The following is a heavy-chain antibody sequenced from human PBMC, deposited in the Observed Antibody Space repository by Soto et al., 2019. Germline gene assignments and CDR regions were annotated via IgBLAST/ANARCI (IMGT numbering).Heavy chain of an antibody. J-gene: IGHJ5*02. D-gene: IGHD3-9*01. CDR1: GDSLSGYA. Sequence: PSETLSLTCDVHGDSLSGYAWSWIRQPPGKGLEWIGEITFRGVTNYHPSLKSRLSMSVDTSKNRISLNVSSVTAADTALYFCARKLEASIRHVEWFSYKWFDPWGPGTLVT. CDR3: ARKLEASIRHVEWFSYKWFDP. V-gene: IGHV4-34*01. CDR2: ITFRGVT.